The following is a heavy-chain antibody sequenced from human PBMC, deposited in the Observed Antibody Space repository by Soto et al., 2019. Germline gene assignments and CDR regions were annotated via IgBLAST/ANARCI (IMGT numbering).Heavy chain of an antibody. D-gene: IGHD3-3*01. Sequence: GWSLRLSCAASGFTFSSYSMNWVRQAPGKGLEWVSSISSSSSYIYYADSVKGRFTISRDNAKNSLYLQMNSLRAEDTAVYYCARSKGGVVIGYYYYMDVWGKGTTVTVSS. J-gene: IGHJ6*03. CDR3: ARSKGGVVIGYYYYMDV. V-gene: IGHV3-21*01. CDR2: ISSSSSYI. CDR1: GFTFSSYS.